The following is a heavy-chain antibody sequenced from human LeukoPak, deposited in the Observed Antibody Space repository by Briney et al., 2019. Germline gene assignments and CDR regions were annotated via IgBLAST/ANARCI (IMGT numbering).Heavy chain of an antibody. D-gene: IGHD4-17*01. CDR1: GFTFSSYA. Sequence: GGSLRLSCAASGFTFSSYAMSWVRQAPGKGLEWVAAISASGSATSCADSVKGRFTISRDNAKNSLYLQMNSLRAEDTAVYYCARNKLTTVTPAGYWGQGTLVTVSS. CDR3: ARNKLTTVTPAGY. CDR2: ISASGSAT. V-gene: IGHV3-21*01. J-gene: IGHJ4*02.